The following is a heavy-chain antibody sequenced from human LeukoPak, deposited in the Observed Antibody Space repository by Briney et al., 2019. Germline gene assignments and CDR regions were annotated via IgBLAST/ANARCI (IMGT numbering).Heavy chain of an antibody. CDR1: GYTFTGYY. CDR2: INTNTGNP. J-gene: IGHJ4*02. CDR3: ARIAAAGTRDY. Sequence: VASVKVSCKASGYTFTGYYTHWVRQAPGQGLEWMGWINTNTGNPTYAQGFTGRFVFSLDTSVSTAYLQISSLKAEDTAVYYCARIAAAGTRDYWGQGTLVTVSS. D-gene: IGHD6-13*01. V-gene: IGHV7-4-1*02.